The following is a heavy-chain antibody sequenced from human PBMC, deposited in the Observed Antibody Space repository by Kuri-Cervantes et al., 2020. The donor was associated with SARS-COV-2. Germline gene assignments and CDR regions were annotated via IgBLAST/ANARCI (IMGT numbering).Heavy chain of an antibody. CDR3: ARGAVSITMIVVVGNFDY. V-gene: IGHV4-38-2*01. Sequence: SETLSLTCAVSGYSISSGYYWGWIRQPPGKGLEWIGSIYHSGSTYYNPSLKSRVTISVDTSKNQFSLKLSSVTAADTAVYYCARGAVSITMIVVVGNFDYWGQGTLVTVSS. D-gene: IGHD3-22*01. J-gene: IGHJ4*02. CDR2: IYHSGST. CDR1: GYSISSGYY.